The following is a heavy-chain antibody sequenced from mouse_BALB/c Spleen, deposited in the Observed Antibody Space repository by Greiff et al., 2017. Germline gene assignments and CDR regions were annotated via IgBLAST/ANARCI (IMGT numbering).Heavy chain of an antibody. CDR1: GYTFTSYY. D-gene: IGHD3-3*01. J-gene: IGHJ4*01. CDR2: INPSNGGT. Sequence: QVQLKQPGAELVKPGASVKLSCKASGYTFTSYYMYWVKQRPGQGLEWIGGINPSNGGTNFNEKFKSKATLTVDKSSSTAYMQLSSLTSEDSAVYYCTRWGLGNAMDYWGQGTSVTVSS. V-gene: IGHV1S81*02. CDR3: TRWGLGNAMDY.